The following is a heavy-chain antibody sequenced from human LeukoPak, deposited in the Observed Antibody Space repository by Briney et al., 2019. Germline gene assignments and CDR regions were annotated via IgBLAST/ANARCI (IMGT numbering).Heavy chain of an antibody. Sequence: PSETLSLTCTVSGGSISSGSYYWSWIRQPAGKGLEWIGRIYTSGSTNYNPSLKSRVTMSVDTSKNQFSLKLSSVTAADTAVYYCARVSRGSGSYYPYYYYYMDVWGKGTTVTISS. V-gene: IGHV4-61*02. D-gene: IGHD3-10*01. CDR3: ARVSRGSGSYYPYYYYYMDV. CDR1: GGSISSGSYY. J-gene: IGHJ6*03. CDR2: IYTSGST.